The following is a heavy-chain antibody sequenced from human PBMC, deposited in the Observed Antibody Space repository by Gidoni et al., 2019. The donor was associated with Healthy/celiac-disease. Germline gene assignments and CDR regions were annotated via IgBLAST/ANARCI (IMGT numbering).Heavy chain of an antibody. CDR1: GGSISSSSYY. Sequence: QLQLQESGPGLVKPSETLSLTCTVSGGSISSSSYYWGWIRQPPGKGLEWIGSIYYSGSTYYNPSLKSRVTISVDTSKNQFSLKLSSVTAADTAVYYCARSPMYYDILTGYLWSGYGMDVWGQGTTVTVSS. CDR3: ARSPMYYDILTGYLWSGYGMDV. V-gene: IGHV4-39*01. CDR2: IYYSGST. J-gene: IGHJ6*02. D-gene: IGHD3-9*01.